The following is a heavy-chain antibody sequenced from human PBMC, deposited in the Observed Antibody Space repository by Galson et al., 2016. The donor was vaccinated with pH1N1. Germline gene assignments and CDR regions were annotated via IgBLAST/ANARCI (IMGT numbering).Heavy chain of an antibody. CDR2: IIPIFGTE. Sequence: SVKVSCKASGGTFSSYAISWVRQAPGQGLEWMGGIIPIFGTENYAQKFQGRVTITADESTSTAYMELSSLRSEDTAVYYCATTTSVIVVVAAAMGDYYDGMDVWGQGTTVTVSS. CDR1: GGTFSSYA. CDR3: ATTTSVIVVVAAAMGDYYDGMDV. J-gene: IGHJ6*02. V-gene: IGHV1-69*13. D-gene: IGHD2-2*01.